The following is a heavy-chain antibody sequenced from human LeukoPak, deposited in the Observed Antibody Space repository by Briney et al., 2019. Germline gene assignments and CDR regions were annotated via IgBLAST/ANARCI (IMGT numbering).Heavy chain of an antibody. CDR1: GGTFSSYT. D-gene: IGHD4-17*01. CDR3: ARLYDGDYGVCFDY. J-gene: IGHJ4*02. V-gene: IGHV1-69*02. Sequence: GASVKVSCKASGGTFSSYTISWVRQAPGQGLEWMGRIIPILGIANYAQKFQGRVTITADKSTSTAYMELRSLRSDDTAVYYCARLYDGDYGVCFDYWGQGTLVTVSS. CDR2: IIPILGIA.